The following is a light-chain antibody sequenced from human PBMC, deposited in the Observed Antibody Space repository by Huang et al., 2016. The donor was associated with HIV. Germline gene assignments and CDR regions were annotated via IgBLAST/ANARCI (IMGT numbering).Light chain of an antibody. CDR3: QQYGSSSYT. CDR1: QSVSSRY. CDR2: DAS. V-gene: IGKV3D-20*01. Sequence: EIVLTQSPASLSLSPGERAMLSCGASQSVSSRYFAWFHQKPGLPHRLLLYDASVRDCGIPVRFRGGWSGTDFTLTISRLEPEDFAVYYCQQYGSSSYTFGQGTKLEIK. J-gene: IGKJ2*01.